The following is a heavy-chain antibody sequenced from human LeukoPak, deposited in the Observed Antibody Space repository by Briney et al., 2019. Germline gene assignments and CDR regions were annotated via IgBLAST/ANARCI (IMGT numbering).Heavy chain of an antibody. CDR2: IIPIFGTA. J-gene: IGHJ4*02. Sequence: GASVKVSCKASGCTFISYPISWVRQAPGQGLEWMGGIIPIFGTANYAQKFQGRVTITADESTSTAYMELSSLRSEDTAVYYCASGPRNGSGSYVFDYWGQGTLVTVSS. D-gene: IGHD3-10*01. CDR1: GCTFISYP. V-gene: IGHV1-69*13. CDR3: ASGPRNGSGSYVFDY.